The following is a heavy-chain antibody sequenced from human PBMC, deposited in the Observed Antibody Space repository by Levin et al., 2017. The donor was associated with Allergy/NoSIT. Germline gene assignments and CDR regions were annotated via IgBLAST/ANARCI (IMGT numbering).Heavy chain of an antibody. CDR3: AKGGHYSSSWYADY. J-gene: IGHJ4*02. CDR2: ISYDGSNI. CDR1: GFTFSSSG. Sequence: TGGSLRLSCAASGFTFSSSGMHWVRQAPGKGLEWVAVISYDGSNIYYADSLKGRFTISRDNSKNTLHLQMNSLRAEDTAVYYCAKGGHYSSSWYADYWGQGTLVTVSS. D-gene: IGHD6-13*01. V-gene: IGHV3-30*18.